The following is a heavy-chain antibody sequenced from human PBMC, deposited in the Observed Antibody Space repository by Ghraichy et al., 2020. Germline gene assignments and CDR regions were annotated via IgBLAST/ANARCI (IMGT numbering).Heavy chain of an antibody. J-gene: IGHJ4*02. CDR1: GFTFSSYA. V-gene: IGHV3-23*01. D-gene: IGHD3-22*01. CDR2: ISGSGGST. Sequence: GGSLRLSCAASGFTFSSYAMSWVRQAPGQGLEWVSAISGSGGSTYYADSVKGRFTISRDNSKNTLYLQMNSLRAEDTAVYYCAKHRGGIVVVIADYWGQGTLVTVSS. CDR3: AKHRGGIVVVIADY.